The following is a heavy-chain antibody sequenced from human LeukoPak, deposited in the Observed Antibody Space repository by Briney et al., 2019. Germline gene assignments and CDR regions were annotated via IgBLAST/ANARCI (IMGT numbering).Heavy chain of an antibody. CDR2: TSYSEGT. J-gene: IGHJ5*02. CDR1: GVSIRSSNYF. V-gene: IGHV4-39*01. CDR3: ARHARYRSGEDWFDP. D-gene: IGHD3-10*01. Sequence: PSETLSLTCTVSGVSIRSSNYFWGWIRQPPGKGLEWIGSTSYSEGTHYNPSLKSRLIMNIDTSKNQFSLKLSSVTAADTALYYCARHARYRSGEDWFDPWGRGTLVTVSS.